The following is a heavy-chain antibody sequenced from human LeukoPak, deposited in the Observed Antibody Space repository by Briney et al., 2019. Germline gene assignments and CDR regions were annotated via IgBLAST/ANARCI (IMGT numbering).Heavy chain of an antibody. J-gene: IGHJ5*02. CDR1: GYTFTSYD. D-gene: IGHD2-2*02. V-gene: IGHV1-8*01. CDR3: ARELGYCSSTSCYSSRWFDP. CDR2: MNPNSGNT. Sequence: ASVKVSCKASGYTFTSYDINWVRLATGQGLEWMGWMNPNSGNTGYVQKFQGRVTMTRNTSISTAYMELSSLKSEDTGVYYCARELGYCSSTSCYSSRWFDPWGQGTLVTVSS.